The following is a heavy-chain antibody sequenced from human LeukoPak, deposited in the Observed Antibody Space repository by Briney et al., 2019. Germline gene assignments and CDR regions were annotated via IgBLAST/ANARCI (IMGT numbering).Heavy chain of an antibody. CDR1: GGSISSSSYY. J-gene: IGHJ5*02. CDR2: IYYSGST. CDR3: AKREDENDFWSGSQARWFDP. D-gene: IGHD3-3*01. Sequence: SETLSLTCTVSGGSISSSSYYWGWIRQPPGKGLEWIGSIYYSGSTYYNPSLKGRVTISVDTSKNQFSLKLSSVTAADTAVYYCAKREDENDFWSGSQARWFDPWGQGTLVTVSS. V-gene: IGHV4-39*01.